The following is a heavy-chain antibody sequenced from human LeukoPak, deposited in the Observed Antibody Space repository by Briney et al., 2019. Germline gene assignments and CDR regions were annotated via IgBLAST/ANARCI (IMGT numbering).Heavy chain of an antibody. CDR2: INTDGSST. D-gene: IGHD5-18*01. CDR1: GFTFSSYW. Sequence: GGSLRLSCAASGFTFSSYWMHWVRQAPGKGLVWVSRINTDGSSTSYADSVKGRFTISRDNAKNTLYLQMNSLRAEDTAVYYCARVEYSYGLFDYWGQGTLVTVSS. J-gene: IGHJ4*02. V-gene: IGHV3-74*01. CDR3: ARVEYSYGLFDY.